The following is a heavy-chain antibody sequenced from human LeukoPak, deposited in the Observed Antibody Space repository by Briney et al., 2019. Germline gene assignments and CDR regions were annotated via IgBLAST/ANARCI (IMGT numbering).Heavy chain of an antibody. CDR1: GGSISSYY. V-gene: IGHV4-4*07. CDR3: ARRASSSWYFSPRWFDP. Sequence: SETLSLTCTVSGGSISSYYWSWIRQPAGKGLEWIGRIYTSGSTNYNPSLKSRVTMSVDTSKNQFSLKLSTVTAAATAVYYCARRASSSWYFSPRWFDPWGQGTLVTVSS. J-gene: IGHJ5*02. D-gene: IGHD6-13*01. CDR2: IYTSGST.